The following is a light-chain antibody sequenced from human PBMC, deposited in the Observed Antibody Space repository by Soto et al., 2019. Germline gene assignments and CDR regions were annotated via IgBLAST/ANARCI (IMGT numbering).Light chain of an antibody. CDR3: QQYGSSMWK. CDR2: GAS. Sequence: ETVLTQSPGTLSLSPGERATLSCRASQSVSSSYLAWYQQKPGRASSLLMYGASSRAADFPDRFSGSGSGTDFTLTISRLEPEDFAVYYCQQYGSSMWKFGQGTKVEIK. J-gene: IGKJ1*01. CDR1: QSVSSSY. V-gene: IGKV3-20*01.